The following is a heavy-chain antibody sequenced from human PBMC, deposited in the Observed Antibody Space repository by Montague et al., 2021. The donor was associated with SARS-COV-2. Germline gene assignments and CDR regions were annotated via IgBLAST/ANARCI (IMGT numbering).Heavy chain of an antibody. CDR1: GGSISGYY. CDR2: IYHSGNT. D-gene: IGHD5-18*01. Sequence: SETLSLTCSVSGGSISGYYWSWIRQPPGKGLEWIGYIYHSGNTKYNPSLKSRVSISVATSKNQFSLRLSSVSAADTAVYYCAREYRIELWQTNWYFGLWGRGTLVTVSS. V-gene: IGHV4-59*01. J-gene: IGHJ2*01. CDR3: AREYRIELWQTNWYFGL.